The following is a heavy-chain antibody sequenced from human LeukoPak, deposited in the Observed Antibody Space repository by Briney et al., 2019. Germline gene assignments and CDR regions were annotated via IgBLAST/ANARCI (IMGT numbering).Heavy chain of an antibody. CDR1: GYTFARYG. CDR2: ISSYNGNT. J-gene: IGHJ6*03. D-gene: IGHD3-3*01. Sequence: GASVKVSCKASGYTFARYGITWVRQAPGQGLEWMGWISSYNGNTNYAQKFQGRVTMTTDTSTSTAYMELKSLRSDDTAVYYCARDLAEVFFDYYYYMDVWGKGTTVTVSS. V-gene: IGHV1-18*01. CDR3: ARDLAEVFFDYYYYMDV.